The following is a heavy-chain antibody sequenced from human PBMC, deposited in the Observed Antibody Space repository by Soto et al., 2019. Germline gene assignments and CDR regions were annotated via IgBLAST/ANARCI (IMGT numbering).Heavy chain of an antibody. CDR2: FDPSDSYT. J-gene: IGHJ6*01. V-gene: IGHV5-10-1*01. D-gene: IGHD5-18*01. CDR1: GYSFTSYW. Sequence: PGESLKISCKGSGYSFTSYWISWVRQMPGKGLEWMGRFDPSDSYTNYSPSFQGHVTISADKSISTAYLQWSSLEASDTAMYYCARHSSYGTPEYYYCYYGMEVWVQWTTVSVAS. CDR3: ARHSSYGTPEYYYCYYGMEV.